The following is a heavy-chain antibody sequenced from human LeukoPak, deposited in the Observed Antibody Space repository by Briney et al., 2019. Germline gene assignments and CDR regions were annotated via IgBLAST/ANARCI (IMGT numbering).Heavy chain of an antibody. J-gene: IGHJ4*02. CDR1: GFSFSNYW. CDR2: SNGDGTDT. D-gene: IGHD3-10*01. V-gene: IGHV3-74*01. CDR3: ARDSHGGVDY. Sequence: GGSLRLSCAASGFSFSNYWMHWVRQAPGMGLVWVSRSNGDGTDTIYADSVKGRFTISRDNAKNTLYLQMNSLRAEDTAVYYCARDSHGGVDYWGQGTLVTVSS.